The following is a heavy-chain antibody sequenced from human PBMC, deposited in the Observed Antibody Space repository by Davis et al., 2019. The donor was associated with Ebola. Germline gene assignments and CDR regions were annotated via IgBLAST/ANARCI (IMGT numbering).Heavy chain of an antibody. Sequence: SGPTLVKPTQTLTLTCTFSGFSLSTSGVGVGWIRQPPGKALEWLALIYWDDDKRFSPSLKSRLTITKDTSKNQVVLTMTNMDPVDTATYYCARILRYCSGGSCSYYFDYWGQGTLVTVSS. CDR2: IYWDDDK. D-gene: IGHD2-15*01. J-gene: IGHJ4*02. CDR1: GFSLSTSGVG. CDR3: ARILRYCSGGSCSYYFDY. V-gene: IGHV2-5*02.